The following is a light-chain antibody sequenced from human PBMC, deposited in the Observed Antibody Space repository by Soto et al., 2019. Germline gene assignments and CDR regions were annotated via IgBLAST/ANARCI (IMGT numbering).Light chain of an antibody. V-gene: IGKV3-20*01. CDR1: QSVSSSY. CDR2: GES. Sequence: EIVLTQSPGTLSLSPGERATLSCRASQSVSSSYLAWYQQKPGQAPRLLIYGESSRATGIPDRFSGSGSGTGFNLTISRLEPEDFAVYYCQQYGSSPPNTFGQGPKLEIK. CDR3: QQYGSSPPNT. J-gene: IGKJ2*01.